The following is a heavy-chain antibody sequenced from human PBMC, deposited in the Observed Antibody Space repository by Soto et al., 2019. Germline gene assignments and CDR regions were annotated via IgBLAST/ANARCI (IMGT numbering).Heavy chain of an antibody. CDR1: GGSISSYY. D-gene: IGHD3-3*01. CDR2: IYYSGST. J-gene: IGHJ4*02. Sequence: PSETLSLTCTVSGGSISSYYWGWIRQPPGKGLEWIGYIYYSGSTNYNPSLKSRVTISVNTSENQFSLKLSSVTAADTAVYYCARHIALSGSFPFDYWGQGTLVTVSS. CDR3: ARHIALSGSFPFDY. V-gene: IGHV4-59*08.